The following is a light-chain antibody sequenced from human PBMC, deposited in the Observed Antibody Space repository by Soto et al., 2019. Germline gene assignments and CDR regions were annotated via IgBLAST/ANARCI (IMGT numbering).Light chain of an antibody. V-gene: IGKV3-20*01. Sequence: EIVLTQSPCTLSLSPGERATLSCRASQSVSSSYLAWYQQKPGQAPRLLIYGASSRATGIPDRFSGSGSGTDFTLTISRLEPEDFAVYYCQQYGGSPPITFGQGTRLEVK. J-gene: IGKJ5*01. CDR2: GAS. CDR1: QSVSSSY. CDR3: QQYGGSPPIT.